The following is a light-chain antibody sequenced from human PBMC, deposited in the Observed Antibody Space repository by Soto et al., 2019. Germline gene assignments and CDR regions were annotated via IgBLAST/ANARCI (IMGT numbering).Light chain of an antibody. Sequence: QSVLTQPPSVSAAPGQKVTMSCSGSSSNIGEYYVSWHQQLPGTAPKLLIYENDKRPSGISDRFSGSKSGTSATLDITGLQTGDEADYYCGTWDSSLTTFVFGTGTKLTVL. V-gene: IGLV1-51*02. CDR3: GTWDSSLTTFV. J-gene: IGLJ1*01. CDR2: END. CDR1: SSNIGEYY.